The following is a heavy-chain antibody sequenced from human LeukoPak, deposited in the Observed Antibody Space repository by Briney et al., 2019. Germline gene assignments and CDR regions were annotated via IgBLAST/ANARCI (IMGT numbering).Heavy chain of an antibody. Sequence: GGSLRLSCAASGFTFSSYSVNWVRQAPGKGLEWVSTISSSSSYIYYADSVKGRFTISSDNAKNTLYLQTNSLRAEDTAVYYCAKSTRGYCSGGSCYAWGQGTLVTVSS. V-gene: IGHV3-21*04. J-gene: IGHJ5*02. D-gene: IGHD2-15*01. CDR2: ISSSSSYI. CDR1: GFTFSSYS. CDR3: AKSTRGYCSGGSCYA.